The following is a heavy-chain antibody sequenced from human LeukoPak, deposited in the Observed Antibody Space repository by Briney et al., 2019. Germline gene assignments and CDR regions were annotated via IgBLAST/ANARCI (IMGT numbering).Heavy chain of an antibody. V-gene: IGHV4-59*11. J-gene: IGHJ4*02. CDR3: ARGTHYYDSSGYYHRYYFDY. Sequence: PSETLSLTCTVSGGSISSHYWSWIRQPPGKGLEWIGYIYYSGSTNYNPSLKSRVTISVDTSKNQFSLKLCSVTAADTAVYYCARGTHYYDSSGYYHRYYFDYWGQGTLVTVSS. CDR1: GGSISSHY. D-gene: IGHD3-22*01. CDR2: IYYSGST.